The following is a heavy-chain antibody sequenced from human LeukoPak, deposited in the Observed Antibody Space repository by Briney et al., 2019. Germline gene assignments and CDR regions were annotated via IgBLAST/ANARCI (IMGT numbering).Heavy chain of an antibody. Sequence: GGSLRLSCAASGFTFSSYSMNWVRQAPGKGLEWVSSISSSSSYIYYADSVKGRFTISRDNAKNSLYLQMNSLRAEDTAVYYCARDRARDMVRGVINSYYYYGMDVWGQGTTVTVSS. J-gene: IGHJ6*02. V-gene: IGHV3-21*04. CDR2: ISSSSSYI. D-gene: IGHD3-10*01. CDR1: GFTFSSYS. CDR3: ARDRARDMVRGVINSYYYYGMDV.